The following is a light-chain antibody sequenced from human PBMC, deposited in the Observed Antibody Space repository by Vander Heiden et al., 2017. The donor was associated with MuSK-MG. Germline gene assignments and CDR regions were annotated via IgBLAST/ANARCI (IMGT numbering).Light chain of an antibody. CDR2: DAS. V-gene: IGKV1-33*01. Sequence: DIQMTQSPSSLSASVGDRVTITCQASQDISNYLNWYQQKPGKAPKLLIYDASNLETGVPSRFSGSGSGTDFTFTISSLQPEDIATYYCQQEDNPLITFGGGTKVEIK. CDR1: QDISNY. CDR3: QQEDNPLIT. J-gene: IGKJ4*01.